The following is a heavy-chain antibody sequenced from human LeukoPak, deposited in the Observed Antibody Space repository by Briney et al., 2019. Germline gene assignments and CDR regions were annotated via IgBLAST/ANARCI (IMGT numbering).Heavy chain of an antibody. D-gene: IGHD2-21*01. CDR2: IIPILGIA. J-gene: IGHJ4*02. V-gene: IGHV1-69*04. Sequence: ASVKVSCKASGGTFSSYAISWVRQAPGQGLEWMGRIIPILGIANNAQKFQGRVTITADKSTSTAYMELSSLRSEDTAVYYCARDELAYCGGDCPLYFDYWGQGTLVTVSS. CDR3: ARDELAYCGGDCPLYFDY. CDR1: GGTFSSYA.